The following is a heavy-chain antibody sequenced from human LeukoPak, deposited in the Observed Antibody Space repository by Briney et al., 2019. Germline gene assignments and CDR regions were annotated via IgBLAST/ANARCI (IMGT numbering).Heavy chain of an antibody. CDR3: ARDYYYDSSAFDY. J-gene: IGHJ4*02. Sequence: GGSLRLSCAASGLTFSSYAMTWVRQAPGKGLAWVSTISGSAGSTYYADSVMGRFTISRDNAKNSLYLQMNSLRAEDTAVYYCARDYYYDSSAFDYWGQGTLVTVSS. D-gene: IGHD3-22*01. CDR1: GLTFSSYA. CDR2: ISGSAGST. V-gene: IGHV3-23*01.